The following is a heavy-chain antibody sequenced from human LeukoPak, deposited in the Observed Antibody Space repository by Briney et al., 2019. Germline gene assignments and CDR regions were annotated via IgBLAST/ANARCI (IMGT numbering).Heavy chain of an antibody. V-gene: IGHV1-2*02. J-gene: IGHJ4*02. CDR3: ASLSGYSCGFFRY. Sequence: GASVKVSCKASGYTFTGYYMHWVRQAPGQGLEWMGWINPNSGGTNYAQKFQGRVTMTRDTSISTAYMELSRLRSDDTAVYYCASLSGYSCGFFRYWGQGTLVTVSS. D-gene: IGHD5-18*01. CDR2: INPNSGGT. CDR1: GYTFTGYY.